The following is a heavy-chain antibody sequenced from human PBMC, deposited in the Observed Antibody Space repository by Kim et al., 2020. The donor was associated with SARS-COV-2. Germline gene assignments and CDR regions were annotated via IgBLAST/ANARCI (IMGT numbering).Heavy chain of an antibody. D-gene: IGHD4-17*01. CDR3: ARGFNYGGNSRVYYYYGMEV. J-gene: IGHJ6*02. V-gene: IGHV1-69*13. CDR2: IIPIFGTA. CDR1: VGTFSSYA. Sequence: SVKVSCKASVGTFSSYAISWVRQAPGQGLEWMGGIIPIFGTANYAQKFQGRVTITADESTRTAYMELSSLRSEDTAVYYCARGFNYGGNSRVYYYYGMEVWGQGPTVTVSS.